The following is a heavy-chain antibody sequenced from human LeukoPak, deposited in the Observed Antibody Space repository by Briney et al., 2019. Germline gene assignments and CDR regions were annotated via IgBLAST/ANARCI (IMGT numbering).Heavy chain of an antibody. CDR1: AFTLSNAW. J-gene: IGHJ4*02. CDR3: SINYYESNDYYIDY. D-gene: IGHD3-22*01. CDR2: IKSKTAGGTT. Sequence: GGSLRLSCAASAFTLSNAWMNWVRQAPGKGLEWVGRIKSKTAGGTTDYAAPVKGRFIISRDDSKNTLYLQMNSLKTEDTAVYYCSINYYESNDYYIDYWGQGTLVTVSA. V-gene: IGHV3-15*07.